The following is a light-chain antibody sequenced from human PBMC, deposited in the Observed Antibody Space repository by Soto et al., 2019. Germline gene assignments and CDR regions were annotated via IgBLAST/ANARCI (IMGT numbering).Light chain of an antibody. V-gene: IGKV3-11*01. CDR3: QQRYTWPS. CDR1: QSVSHS. J-gene: IGKJ3*01. CDR2: DAS. Sequence: ETVLTQSPAILSLSPGERAILSCRASQSVSHSLAWYRQRPGQAPRLLIYDASNRATGVPARFSGSGFGTDFTLTITSLEPEDFAVYYCQQRYTWPSFGPGTKVDIK.